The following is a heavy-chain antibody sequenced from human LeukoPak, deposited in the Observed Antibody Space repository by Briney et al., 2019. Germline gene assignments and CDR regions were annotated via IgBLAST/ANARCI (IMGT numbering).Heavy chain of an antibody. D-gene: IGHD3-22*01. CDR3: AREGQDSSGYKHFDY. V-gene: IGHV3-53*01. CDR1: GFTVSSNY. CDR2: IYSGGST. Sequence: AGGSLRLSCAASGFTVSSNYMSWVRQVPGKGLGWVSVIYSGGSTYYADSVKGRFTISRDNSKNTLYLQMNSLRAEDTAVYYCAREGQDSSGYKHFDYWGQGTLVTVSS. J-gene: IGHJ4*02.